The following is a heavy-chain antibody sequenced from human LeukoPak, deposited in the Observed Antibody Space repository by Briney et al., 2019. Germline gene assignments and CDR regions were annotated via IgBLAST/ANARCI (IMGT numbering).Heavy chain of an antibody. CDR2: IFYSGST. CDR1: GGSTSRSSYN. Sequence: SETLSVTCIVPGGSTSRSSYNWGWIRQPPGKGMEWIGSIFYSGSTYYNPSLRSRVTISVDTSKNQFYLKLSSVTAADTAVYYCARLSFTIVRGNNWLPLWGQGTLVTVSS. V-gene: IGHV4-39*01. J-gene: IGHJ5*02. D-gene: IGHD3-10*01. CDR3: ARLSFTIVRGNNWLPL.